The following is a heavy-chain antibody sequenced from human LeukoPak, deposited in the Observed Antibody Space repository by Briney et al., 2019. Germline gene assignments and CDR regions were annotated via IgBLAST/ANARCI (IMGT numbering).Heavy chain of an antibody. Sequence: EASVKVSCKASGYTFSGYYMRWVRQAPGQGLEWMGWINPKSGGTNEAQKFHDRVTMTRDTSIRTAYMEVSRLRSDDTAVYYCARSPDILTGENFDYWGQGTLVTVSS. V-gene: IGHV1-2*02. CDR3: ARSPDILTGENFDY. CDR1: GYTFSGYY. CDR2: INPKSGGT. D-gene: IGHD3-9*01. J-gene: IGHJ4*02.